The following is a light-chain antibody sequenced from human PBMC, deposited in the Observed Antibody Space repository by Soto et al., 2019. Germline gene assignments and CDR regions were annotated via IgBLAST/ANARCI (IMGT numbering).Light chain of an antibody. CDR3: QQYNNWPQT. V-gene: IGKV3-15*01. CDR2: GAS. CDR1: QSVAGN. Sequence: EIVMTQSPATLSVSPGERATLSCRASQSVAGNLAWYQQKPGQAPRLLIYGASTRATGFPARFSGSGSGTEFTLTISSLQSEDCAVYYCQQYNNWPQTFGQGTKVEIK. J-gene: IGKJ1*01.